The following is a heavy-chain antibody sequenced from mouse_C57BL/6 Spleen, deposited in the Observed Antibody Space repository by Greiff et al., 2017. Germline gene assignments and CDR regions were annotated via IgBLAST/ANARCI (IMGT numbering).Heavy chain of an antibody. CDR2: ISSGGSYT. CDR3: AKLGGYYGSSSYAMDY. J-gene: IGHJ4*01. D-gene: IGHD1-1*01. V-gene: IGHV5-6*01. CDR1: GFTFSSYG. Sequence: EVKLQESGGDLVKPGGSLKLSCAASGFTFSSYGMSWVRQTPDKRLEWVATISSGGSYTYYPDSVKGRFTISRDNAKNTLYLQMSSLKSEDTAMYYCAKLGGYYGSSSYAMDYWGQGTSVTVSS.